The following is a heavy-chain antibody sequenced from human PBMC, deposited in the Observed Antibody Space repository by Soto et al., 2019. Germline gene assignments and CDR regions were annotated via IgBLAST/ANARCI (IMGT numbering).Heavy chain of an antibody. CDR2: IYYSGST. CDR3: ARLSAGYYYDSSGYYFDY. CDR1: GGSISSGGYY. Sequence: QVQLQESGPGLVKPSQTLSLTCTVSGGSISSGGYYWSWIRQHPGKGLEWIGYIYYSGSTYYNPSLNSRVTISVDTSKNQFSLKMSSMTAADTAVYYCARLSAGYYYDSSGYYFDYWGQGALVTVSS. V-gene: IGHV4-31*03. D-gene: IGHD3-22*01. J-gene: IGHJ4*02.